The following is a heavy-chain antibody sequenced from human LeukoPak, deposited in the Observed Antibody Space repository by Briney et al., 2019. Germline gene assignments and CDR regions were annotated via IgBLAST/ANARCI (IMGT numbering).Heavy chain of an antibody. V-gene: IGHV1-69*04. J-gene: IGHJ4*02. Sequence: SVKVSCKASGGTFSSYAISWVRQAPGQGLEWMGRIIPILGIANYAQKFQGRVTITADKSTSTAYMELSSLRSEDTAVYYCARDLDYGGNSNFDYRGQGTLVTVSS. CDR3: ARDLDYGGNSNFDY. CDR2: IIPILGIA. D-gene: IGHD4-23*01. CDR1: GGTFSSYA.